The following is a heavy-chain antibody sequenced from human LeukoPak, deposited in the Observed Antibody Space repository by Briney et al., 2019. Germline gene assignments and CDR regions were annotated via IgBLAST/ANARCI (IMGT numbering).Heavy chain of an antibody. CDR3: ASGYTSGPRVDV. J-gene: IGHJ6*02. V-gene: IGHV3-7*03. CDR2: IHPDSSDK. CDR1: GFTFRHSW. Sequence: PGGSLRLSCAASGFTFRHSWLSWIRQTPGKGLEWVANIHPDSSDKFYVDSMEGRFTISRDNSKNTLYLQMNSLRAEDTALYYCASGYTSGPRVDVWGQGTTVTVSS. D-gene: IGHD6-19*01.